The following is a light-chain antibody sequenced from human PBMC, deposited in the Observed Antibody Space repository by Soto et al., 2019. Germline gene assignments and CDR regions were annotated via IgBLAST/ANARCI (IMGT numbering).Light chain of an antibody. CDR2: STS. CDR1: SGSVATANN. V-gene: IGLV8-61*01. CDR3: ALFMGNGISV. Sequence: QTVVTQESSFSVSPGGTFTLTCGLISGSVATANNTSWYQQTPGQAPRTLIYSTSTRSSGVPDRFSGSILGNKAALTITGAQADDESDYYCALFMGNGISVFGTGTKLTVL. J-gene: IGLJ1*01.